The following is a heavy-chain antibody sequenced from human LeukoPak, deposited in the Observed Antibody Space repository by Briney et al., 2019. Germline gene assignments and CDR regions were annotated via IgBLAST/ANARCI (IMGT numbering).Heavy chain of an antibody. V-gene: IGHV3-23*01. CDR1: GSTFSSYA. CDR2: ISGSGGST. CDR3: AKFQRYDFWSGYNNWFDP. Sequence: GGSLRLSCAASGSTFSSYAMSWVRQAPGKGLEWVSAISGSGGSTYYADSVKGRFTISRDNSKNTLYLQMNSLRAEDTAVYYCAKFQRYDFWSGYNNWFDPWGQGTLVTVSS. J-gene: IGHJ5*02. D-gene: IGHD3-3*01.